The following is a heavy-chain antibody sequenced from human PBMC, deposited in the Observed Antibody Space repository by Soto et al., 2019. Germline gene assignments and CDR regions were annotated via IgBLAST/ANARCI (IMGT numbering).Heavy chain of an antibody. CDR2: IYYSGST. CDR1: GGSISSYY. D-gene: IGHD4-4*01. J-gene: IGHJ6*03. CDR3: ARVSGNYVPYYYYYMDV. Sequence: SETLSLTCTVSGGSISSYYGSWIRQPPGKGLEWIGYIYYSGSTNYNPSLKSRVTISVDTSKSQFSLKLSSVTAADTAVYYCARVSGNYVPYYYYYMDVWGKGTTVTVSS. V-gene: IGHV4-59*01.